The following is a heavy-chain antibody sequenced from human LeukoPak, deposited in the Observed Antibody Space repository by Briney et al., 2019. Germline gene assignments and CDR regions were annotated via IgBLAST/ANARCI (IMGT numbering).Heavy chain of an antibody. J-gene: IGHJ6*03. V-gene: IGHV1-69*04. CDR1: GGTFSSYT. D-gene: IGHD6-6*01. CDR2: IIPILGIA. Sequence: SVKVSCKASGGTFSSYTISWVRQAPGQGLEWMGRIIPILGIANCAQKFQGRVTITADKSTSTAYMELSSLRSEDTAVYYCARDGGIAALYYYYYMDVWGKGITVTVSS. CDR3: ARDGGIAALYYYYYMDV.